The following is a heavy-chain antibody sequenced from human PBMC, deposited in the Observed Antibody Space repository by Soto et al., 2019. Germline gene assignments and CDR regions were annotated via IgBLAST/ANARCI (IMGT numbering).Heavy chain of an antibody. CDR3: ATFMTTVTPSLGYGMDV. CDR1: GGTFSSYA. J-gene: IGHJ6*02. Sequence: GASVKVSCKASGGTFSSYAISWVRQAPGQGLEWMGGIIPILGTANYAQKFQGRVTITADESTSTAYMELSSLRSEDTAVYYCATFMTTVTPSLGYGMDVWGQGTTVTVSS. CDR2: IIPILGTA. D-gene: IGHD4-4*01. V-gene: IGHV1-69*13.